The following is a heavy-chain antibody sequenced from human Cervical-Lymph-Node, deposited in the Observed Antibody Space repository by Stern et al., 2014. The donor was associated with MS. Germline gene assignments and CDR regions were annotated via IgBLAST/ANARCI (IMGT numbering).Heavy chain of an antibody. J-gene: IGHJ5*02. CDR1: GG. Sequence: VQLLESGADVKKPGSSVRVSCKASGGISWLRQAPGQGLEWMGGIIPFVGTANYAQKFQGRLTIIADTSTNTNYMELSSLRSDDTAVYYCARGAGDNWFDPWGQGTLVSVSS. CDR2: IIPFVGTA. D-gene: IGHD3-10*01. CDR3: ARGAGDNWFDP. V-gene: IGHV1-69*06.